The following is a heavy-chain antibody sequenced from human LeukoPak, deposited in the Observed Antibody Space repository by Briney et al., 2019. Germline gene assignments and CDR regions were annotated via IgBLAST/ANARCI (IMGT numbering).Heavy chain of an antibody. Sequence: SETLSLTCTVSGASISLYYWSWLRQPPGKGLEWIGYIYYSGTTSYNPSLKSRVTISVDTSKNQFSLRLSSVTAADTAVYYCARVYSQRWLPYHFDDWGQGSLVTVSS. J-gene: IGHJ4*02. V-gene: IGHV4-59*01. D-gene: IGHD2-2*02. CDR2: IYYSGTT. CDR1: GASISLYY. CDR3: ARVYSQRWLPYHFDD.